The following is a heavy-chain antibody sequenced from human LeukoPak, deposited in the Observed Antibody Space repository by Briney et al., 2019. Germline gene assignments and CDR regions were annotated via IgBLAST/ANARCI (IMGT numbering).Heavy chain of an antibody. Sequence: PGGSPRLSCAASGFTFSSYAMSWVRQAPGKGLEWVSAISGSGGSTYYADSVKGRFTISRDNSKNTLYLQMNSLRAEDTAVYYCAKSESRIVVVITLFDYWGQGTLVTVSS. CDR1: GFTFSSYA. CDR2: ISGSGGST. J-gene: IGHJ4*02. V-gene: IGHV3-23*01. CDR3: AKSESRIVVVITLFDY. D-gene: IGHD3-22*01.